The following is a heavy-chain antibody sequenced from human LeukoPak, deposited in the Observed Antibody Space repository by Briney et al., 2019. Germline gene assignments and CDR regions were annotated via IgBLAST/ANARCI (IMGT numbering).Heavy chain of an antibody. V-gene: IGHV1-69*06. CDR3: ARVTYSSSWYREDHYYYYMDV. Sequence: GASVKVSCTASGYTFTSYGISWVRQAPGQGLEWMGGIIPIFGTANYAQKFQGRVTITADKSTSTAYMELSSLRSEDTAVYYCARVTYSSSWYREDHYYYYMDVWGKGTTVTVSS. CDR1: GYTFTSYG. D-gene: IGHD6-13*01. J-gene: IGHJ6*03. CDR2: IIPIFGTA.